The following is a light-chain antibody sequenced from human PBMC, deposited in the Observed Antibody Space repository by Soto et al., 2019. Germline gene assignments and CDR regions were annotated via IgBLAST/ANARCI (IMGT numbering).Light chain of an antibody. J-gene: IGKJ4*01. CDR1: QSVSRY. CDR2: DTS. CDR3: QQRFSWPPT. Sequence: EIGLTQSPATLSLSPGDRATLSCRASQSVSRYLAWYQQKPGQAPRLLIHDTSTRAPGVPDTFSGSGSGTEFPLTISSLEPEDSAMYYCQQRFSWPPTFGGGTHVEIK. V-gene: IGKV3-11*01.